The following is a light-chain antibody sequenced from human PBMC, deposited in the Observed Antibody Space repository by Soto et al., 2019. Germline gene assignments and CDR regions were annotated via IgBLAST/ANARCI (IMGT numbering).Light chain of an antibody. Sequence: DIQMTQSPSTLSASVGDRVTITCRASQSISTWLAWYQQKPGKAPKLLIYKASSLEGGVPSRFGGSGSGTLFNITISSLHPYDFATYYCQQYITYPLTFGGGTTVDIK. V-gene: IGKV1-5*03. J-gene: IGKJ4*01. CDR1: QSISTW. CDR3: QQYITYPLT. CDR2: KAS.